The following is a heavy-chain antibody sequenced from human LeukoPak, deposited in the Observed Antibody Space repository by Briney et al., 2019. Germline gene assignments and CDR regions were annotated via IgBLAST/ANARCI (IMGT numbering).Heavy chain of an antibody. V-gene: IGHV1-2*02. CDR2: INLSSGGT. Sequence: ASVTVSCKASGYIFSAYYMHWVRQAPGQGFEWMGWINLSSGGTNCAQNFQGRVTMTRDTSISTAYMELSRLSSDDTAVYYCAKERGSAGTSFDYWGQGTPVTVSS. CDR1: GYIFSAYY. J-gene: IGHJ4*02. CDR3: AKERGSAGTSFDY. D-gene: IGHD3-10*01.